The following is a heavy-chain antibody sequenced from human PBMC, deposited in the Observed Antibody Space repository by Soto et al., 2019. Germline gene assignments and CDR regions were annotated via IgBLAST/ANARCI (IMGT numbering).Heavy chain of an antibody. J-gene: IGHJ5*02. CDR3: AKGQGYCSSGTCYGHH. CDR2: ISNDGGNK. V-gene: IGHV3-30*18. D-gene: IGHD2-15*01. CDR1: GFTFSSYG. Sequence: GGSLRLSCAASGFTFSSYGMNWVRQAPGKGLEWVAVISNDGGNKYYADSVKGRFTISRDNSKNTLYLQMNSLRAEDTAVYSCAKGQGYCSSGTCYGHHWGQGTLVTVSS.